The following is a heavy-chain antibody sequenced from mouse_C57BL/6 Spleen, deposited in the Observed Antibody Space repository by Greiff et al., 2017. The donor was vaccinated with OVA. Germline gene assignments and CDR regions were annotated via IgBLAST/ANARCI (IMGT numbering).Heavy chain of an antibody. D-gene: IGHD5-1*01. Sequence: VKLMESGAELVRPGASVTLSCKASGYTFTDYEMHWVKQTPVHGLEWIGAIDPETGGTAYNQKFKGKAILTADKSSSTAYMELRSLTSEDSAVYYCTRRVPDYFDYWGQGTTLTVSS. CDR3: TRRVPDYFDY. V-gene: IGHV1-15*01. CDR1: GYTFTDYE. CDR2: IDPETGGT. J-gene: IGHJ2*01.